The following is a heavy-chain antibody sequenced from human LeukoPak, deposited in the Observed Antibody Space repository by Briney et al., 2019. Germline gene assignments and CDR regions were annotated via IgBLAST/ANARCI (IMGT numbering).Heavy chain of an antibody. CDR1: GFTFSTYT. V-gene: IGHV3-21*01. D-gene: IGHD6-19*01. J-gene: IGHJ5*02. CDR2: ISSSSSYI. CDR3: ARGRYTSGWYVLES. Sequence: GSLRLSCAASGFTFSTYTMNWVRQAPGKGLEWVSCISSSSSYIYYADSLKGRFTTSRDNAKNSLYLQMNSLRSEDTAVYYCARGRYTSGWYVLESWGQGTLVTVSS.